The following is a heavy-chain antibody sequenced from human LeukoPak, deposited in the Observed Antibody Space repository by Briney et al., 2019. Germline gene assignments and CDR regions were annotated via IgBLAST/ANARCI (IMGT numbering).Heavy chain of an antibody. CDR3: ARAYSSGHNWFDP. CDR2: IYYSGST. V-gene: IGHV4-30-4*02. D-gene: IGHD6-19*01. J-gene: IGHJ5*02. CDR1: GGSISSGDYY. Sequence: SETLSLTCTVSGGSISSGDYYWSWIRQPPGKGLEWIGYIYYSGSTYYNPSLKSRVTISVDTSKNQFSLKLSSVTAADTAVYYCARAYSSGHNWFDPWGQGTLVTVSS.